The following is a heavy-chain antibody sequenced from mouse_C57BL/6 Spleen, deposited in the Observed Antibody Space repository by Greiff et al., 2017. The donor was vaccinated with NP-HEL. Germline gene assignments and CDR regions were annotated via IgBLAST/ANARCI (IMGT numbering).Heavy chain of an antibody. CDR3: ARLLRDY. CDR2: INPSSGYT. V-gene: IGHV1-7*01. D-gene: IGHD1-1*01. J-gene: IGHJ2*01. Sequence: VMLVESGAELAKPGASVKLSCKASGYSFTSYWMHWVKQRPGQGLEWIGYINPSSGYTQYNQKFKDKATLTADKSSSTAYMQLSSLTYEDAAVYYCARLLRDYWGQGTTLTVSS. CDR1: GYSFTSYW.